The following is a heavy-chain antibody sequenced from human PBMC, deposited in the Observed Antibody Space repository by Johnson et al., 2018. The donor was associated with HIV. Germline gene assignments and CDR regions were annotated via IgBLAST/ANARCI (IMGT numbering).Heavy chain of an antibody. J-gene: IGHJ3*02. V-gene: IGHV3-30*04. CDR1: GFTFSSYA. CDR3: ARDRVAGSSGAFDI. D-gene: IGHD6-19*01. CDR2: ISYDGSNK. Sequence: QVQLVESGGGVVQPGRSLRLSCAASGFTFSSYAMHWVRQAPGKGLEWVAVISYDGSNKYYADSVKGRFTISRDNSKNTLYLQMNSLRAEDTAVYYCARDRVAGSSGAFDIWGQGTMVTVSS.